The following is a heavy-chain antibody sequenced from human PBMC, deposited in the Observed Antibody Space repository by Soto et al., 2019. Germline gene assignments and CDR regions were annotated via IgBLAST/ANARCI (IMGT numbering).Heavy chain of an antibody. CDR1: GGSISSSNW. V-gene: IGHV4-4*02. CDR3: ARDFRRGSSGYHYYYYGMDV. J-gene: IGHJ6*02. CDR2: IYHSGST. D-gene: IGHD3-22*01. Sequence: QVQLQESGPGLVKPSGTLSLTCAVSGGSISSSNWWSWVRQPPGKGLEWIGEIYHSGSTNYNPSLKSRVTISVDTSKNQFSLKLSSVTAADTAVYYCARDFRRGSSGYHYYYYGMDVWGQGTTVTVSS.